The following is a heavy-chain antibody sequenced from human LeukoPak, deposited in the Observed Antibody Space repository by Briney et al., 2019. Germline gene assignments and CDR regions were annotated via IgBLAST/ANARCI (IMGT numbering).Heavy chain of an antibody. V-gene: IGHV3-74*01. D-gene: IGHD3-22*01. CDR3: AAENYYDSRESY. CDR1: GFTINTYW. J-gene: IGHJ4*02. Sequence: GGSLRLSCAASGFTINTYWMHWVRQAPGKGLVWVSRFNSDGSNTGYADSVKGRFTISRDNAKNTLYLLMNSLRAEDTAVYYCAAENYYDSRESYWGQGTLVTVSS. CDR2: FNSDGSNT.